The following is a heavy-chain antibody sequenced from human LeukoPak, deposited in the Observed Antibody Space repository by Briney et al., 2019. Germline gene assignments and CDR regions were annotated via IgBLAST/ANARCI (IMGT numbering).Heavy chain of an antibody. V-gene: IGHV3-23*01. D-gene: IGHD6-6*01. CDR2: ISNSGGST. CDR1: GFTFSSYA. Sequence: QPGGSLRPSCAASGFTFSSYAMNWVRQAPGKGLEWVSGISNSGGSTYYADSVKGRFTISRDNSKNTLYLQMNSLRAEDTAVYYCAKETSSSFDYWGQGTLVTVSS. CDR3: AKETSSSFDY. J-gene: IGHJ4*02.